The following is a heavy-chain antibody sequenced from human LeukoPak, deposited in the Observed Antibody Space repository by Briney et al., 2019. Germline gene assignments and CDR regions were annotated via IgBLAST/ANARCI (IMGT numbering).Heavy chain of an antibody. CDR3: ARIVGITIFGVVKYYYGMDV. D-gene: IGHD3-3*01. J-gene: IGHJ6*02. V-gene: IGHV4-34*01. Sequence: SETLSLTCAVHGGSFSVYYWSWIRQPPGKGLEWIGEINHSGSTNYNPSLKSRVTISVDTSKNQFSLKLSSVTAADTAVYYCARIVGITIFGVVKYYYGMDVWGQGTTVTVSS. CDR2: INHSGST. CDR1: GGSFSVYY.